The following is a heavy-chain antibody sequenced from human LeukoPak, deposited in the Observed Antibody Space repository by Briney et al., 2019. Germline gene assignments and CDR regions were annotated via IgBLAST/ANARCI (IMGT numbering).Heavy chain of an antibody. CDR2: ISSSSSYI. CDR1: GFTFSSYS. V-gene: IGHV3-21*01. D-gene: IGHD1-26*01. Sequence: GSLRLSCAASGFTFSSYSMNWVRQAPGKGLEWVSSISSSSSYIYYADSVKGRFTISRDNAKNSLYLQMNSLRAEDTAVYYCARGGSRAYSGSYSGFDYWGQGTLVTVSS. J-gene: IGHJ4*02. CDR3: ARGGSRAYSGSYSGFDY.